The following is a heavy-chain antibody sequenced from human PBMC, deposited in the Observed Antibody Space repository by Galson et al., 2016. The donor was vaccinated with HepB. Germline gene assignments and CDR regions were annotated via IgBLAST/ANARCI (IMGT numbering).Heavy chain of an antibody. J-gene: IGHJ5*02. V-gene: IGHV3-74*01. CDR3: ASSVAAAGNWFDP. D-gene: IGHD6-13*01. CDR1: GFTFSSYW. CDR2: INSDGTST. Sequence: LRLSCAASGFTFSSYWMHWVRQAPGKGLVWVSGINSDGTSTTYADSVKGRFTISRDNAKNTLYLQMNSLRAEDTAVYYCASSVAAAGNWFDPWGQGTLVTVSS.